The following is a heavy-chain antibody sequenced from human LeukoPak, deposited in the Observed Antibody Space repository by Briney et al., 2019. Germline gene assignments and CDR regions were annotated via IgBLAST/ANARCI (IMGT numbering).Heavy chain of an antibody. D-gene: IGHD5-18*01. Sequence: GGSLRLSCAASGFTFNDYWMHWVRQPPGKGPVWFSHINSDGSSTSYADSVKGRFTIFRDNAKNTLYLQMNSLRAEDTAVYYCARGIKSGYTAMVYWGQGTLVPVTS. CDR2: INSDGSST. V-gene: IGHV3-74*01. J-gene: IGHJ4*02. CDR3: ARGIKSGYTAMVY. CDR1: GFTFNDYW.